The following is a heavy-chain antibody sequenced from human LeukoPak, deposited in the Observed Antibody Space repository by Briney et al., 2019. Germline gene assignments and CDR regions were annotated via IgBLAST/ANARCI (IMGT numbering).Heavy chain of an antibody. CDR1: GFSFSNYA. J-gene: IGHJ4*02. V-gene: IGHV3-23*01. Sequence: GGSLRLSCAASGFSFSNYAMSWVRQAPGKGLEWVSKISAGGRTTYYADSVKGHFNISRDHSKNTMYLQMNSLRAEDTAVYYCAKSFLTVTSLFDYWGRGTQVTVSS. CDR2: ISAGGRTT. D-gene: IGHD4-17*01. CDR3: AKSFLTVTSLFDY.